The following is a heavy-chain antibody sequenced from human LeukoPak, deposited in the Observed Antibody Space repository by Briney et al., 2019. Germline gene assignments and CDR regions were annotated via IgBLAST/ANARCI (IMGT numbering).Heavy chain of an antibody. J-gene: IGHJ4*02. CDR3: ARWISSSSWYFDY. Sequence: PSETLSLTCTVSGGSISSYYWSWIRQPPGKGLEWIGYIYYSGSTNYNPSLKSRVTISVDTSKNQFSLKLNSVTAADTAVYYCARWISSSSWYFDYWGQGTLVTVSS. D-gene: IGHD6-13*01. CDR2: IYYSGST. V-gene: IGHV4-59*08. CDR1: GGSISSYY.